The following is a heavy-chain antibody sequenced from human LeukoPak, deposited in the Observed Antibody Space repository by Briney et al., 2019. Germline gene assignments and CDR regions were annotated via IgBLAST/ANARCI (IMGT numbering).Heavy chain of an antibody. Sequence: GGSLRLSCAASGFTFSSYWMSWVRQAPGKGLEWVSGINWNGGSTGYADSVKGRFTISRDNAKNSLYLQMNSLRAEDTALYYCARAVAGTFYYYYMDVWGKGTTVTVSS. CDR1: GFTFSSYW. V-gene: IGHV3-20*04. D-gene: IGHD6-19*01. J-gene: IGHJ6*03. CDR3: ARAVAGTFYYYYMDV. CDR2: INWNGGST.